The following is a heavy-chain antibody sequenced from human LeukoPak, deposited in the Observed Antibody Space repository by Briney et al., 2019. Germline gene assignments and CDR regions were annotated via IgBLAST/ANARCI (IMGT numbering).Heavy chain of an antibody. J-gene: IGHJ4*02. V-gene: IGHV3-23*01. CDR2: FSASDGSR. Sequence: GGTLRLSCEASGFSFSSYGMSWVRQAPGEGLEWVSGFSASDGSRYYADSVKGRFTISRDNSKNTLYLQMNSLRVEDTAVYYCARVGGHWGQGTLVTVSS. CDR3: ARVGGH. CDR1: GFSFSSYG. D-gene: IGHD3-10*01.